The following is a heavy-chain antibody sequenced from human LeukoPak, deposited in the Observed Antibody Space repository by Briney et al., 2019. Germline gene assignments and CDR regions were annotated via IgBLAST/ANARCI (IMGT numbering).Heavy chain of an antibody. Sequence: GGSLRLSCAASGFTFDDYAMLWLRRAPGEGRVWVLGISWNSGSIGYADYVKGRFTISSDNAKHSLYLQMNSLRAEDMALYYCAKDRHSSSPTALVYWGQGTLVTVPS. CDR2: ISWNSGSI. D-gene: IGHD6-13*01. CDR1: GFTFDDYA. V-gene: IGHV3-9*03. CDR3: AKDRHSSSPTALVY. J-gene: IGHJ4*02.